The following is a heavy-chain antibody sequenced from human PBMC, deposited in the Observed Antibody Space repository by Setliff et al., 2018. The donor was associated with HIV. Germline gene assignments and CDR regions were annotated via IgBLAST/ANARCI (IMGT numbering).Heavy chain of an antibody. CDR1: GYSISSGFY. V-gene: IGHV4-38-2*01. CDR3: ARQSSGSPEYFQH. D-gene: IGHD1-26*01. J-gene: IGHJ1*01. CDR2: IYHSGGT. Sequence: PSETLSLTCAVSGYSISSGFYWGWIRQPPGKGLEWIGTIYHSGGTYYNPSLKSRVTISVDTSKNQFSLKVSSVTAADTAVYYCARQSSGSPEYFQHWGQGTLVTVSS.